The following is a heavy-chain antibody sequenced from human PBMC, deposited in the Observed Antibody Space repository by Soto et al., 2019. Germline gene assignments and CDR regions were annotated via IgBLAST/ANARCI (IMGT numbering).Heavy chain of an antibody. D-gene: IGHD3-22*01. CDR3: ASSILYYYDSSGYYYDDY. Sequence: GGSLRLSCAASGFTFSSYSMNWVRQAPGKGLEGVSSISSSSSYIYYADSVKGRFTISRDNAKNSLYLQMNSLRAEDTAVYYCASSILYYYDSSGYYYDDYWGQGTLVTVSS. V-gene: IGHV3-21*01. J-gene: IGHJ4*02. CDR1: GFTFSSYS. CDR2: ISSSSSYI.